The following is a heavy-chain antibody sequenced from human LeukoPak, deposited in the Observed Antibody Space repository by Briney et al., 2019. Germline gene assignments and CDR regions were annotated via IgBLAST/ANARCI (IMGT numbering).Heavy chain of an antibody. CDR3: ATYNPGERYLGVY. J-gene: IGHJ4*02. D-gene: IGHD3-16*01. CDR2: ISSSSSYI. V-gene: IGHV3-21*06. Sequence: PGGSLRLSCAASGFTFSSYTMNWVRQAPGKGLEWVSSISSSSSYIYYADSVKGRFTISRDNAKNSLYLQMNSLRAEDTAVYYCATYNPGERYLGVYWGQGTLVTVSS. CDR1: GFTFSSYT.